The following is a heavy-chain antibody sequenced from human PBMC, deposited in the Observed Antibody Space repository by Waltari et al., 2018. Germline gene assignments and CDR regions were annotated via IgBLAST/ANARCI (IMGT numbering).Heavy chain of an antibody. CDR1: GFTVSSNY. CDR3: ARSGYTGYDSSGYYYVDDAFDI. Sequence: EVQLVESGGGLIQPGGSLRLSCAASGFTVSSNYMSWVRQAPGKGLEWVSGIYSGGSTDYSVSMKGRFTISRDNSKNTLYLQMNSLRAEYTAVYYCARSGYTGYDSSGYYYVDDAFDIWGQGTMVTVSS. J-gene: IGHJ3*02. CDR2: IYSGGST. V-gene: IGHV3-53*01. D-gene: IGHD3-22*01.